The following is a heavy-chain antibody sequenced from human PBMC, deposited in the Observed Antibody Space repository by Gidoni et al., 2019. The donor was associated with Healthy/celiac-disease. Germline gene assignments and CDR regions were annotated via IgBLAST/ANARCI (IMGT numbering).Heavy chain of an antibody. CDR1: GFTFSGSA. J-gene: IGHJ6*04. CDR3: TRINPDFTIFGVVIKNYGMDV. CDR2: IRRKANSYAT. Sequence: EVQLVESGGGLVQPGGSLKLSCAASGFTFSGSAMHWVRQASGKGLEWVGRIRRKANSYATAYAASVKGRFTISRDDSKNTAYLQMNSLKTEDTAVYYCTRINPDFTIFGVVIKNYGMDVWGKGTTVTVSS. V-gene: IGHV3-73*02. D-gene: IGHD3-3*01.